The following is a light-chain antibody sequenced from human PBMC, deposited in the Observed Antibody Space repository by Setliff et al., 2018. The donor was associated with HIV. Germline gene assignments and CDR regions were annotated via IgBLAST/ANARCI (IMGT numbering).Light chain of an antibody. CDR3: SSYTSSSTLNV. J-gene: IGLJ1*01. CDR2: DVS. Sequence: SALTQPASVSGSPGQSITISCTGTSSDVGGYNFVSWYQHHPGKAPILMIYDVSTRPSGVSNRFSGSKSDNTASLTISGLQAEDEADYYCSSYTSSSTLNVFGTGTKVTVL. V-gene: IGLV2-14*03. CDR1: SSDVGGYNF.